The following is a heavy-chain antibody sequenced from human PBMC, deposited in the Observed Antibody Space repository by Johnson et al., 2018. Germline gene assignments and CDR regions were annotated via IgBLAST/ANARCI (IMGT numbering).Heavy chain of an antibody. Sequence: VQLQESGPGLVKPSDTLSLTCTVSGGSLNNHNWSWIRQPPGKGPEWIGYIFYSGSTTYNPSLKSRITMSVDTSNTQFSLTLTSVTAADSAVSFRAWVGRGADSYGMDVWGQGTTVIVSS. J-gene: IGHJ6*02. CDR1: GGSLNNHN. V-gene: IGHV4-59*03. CDR2: IFYSGST. D-gene: IGHD3-10*01. CDR3: AWVGRGADSYGMDV.